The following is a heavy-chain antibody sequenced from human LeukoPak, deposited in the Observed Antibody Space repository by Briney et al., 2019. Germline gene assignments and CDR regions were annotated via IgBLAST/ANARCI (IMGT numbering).Heavy chain of an antibody. CDR1: GFTFSSYS. CDR3: ASNGAYGNNYFDY. J-gene: IGHJ4*02. CDR2: ISSSSSYI. Sequence: GGSLRLSCAASGFTFSSYSMNWVRQAPRKGLEWVSSISSSSSYIYYADSVKGRFTISRDNAKNSLYLQMNSLRAEDTAVYYCASNGAYGNNYFDYWGQGTLVTVSS. D-gene: IGHD1/OR15-1a*01. V-gene: IGHV3-21*01.